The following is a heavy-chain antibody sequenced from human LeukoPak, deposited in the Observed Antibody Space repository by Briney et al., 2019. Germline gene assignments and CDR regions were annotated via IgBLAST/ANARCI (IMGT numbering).Heavy chain of an antibody. D-gene: IGHD2-8*02. V-gene: IGHV3-23*01. Sequence: TGGSLRLSCAASGFTFSSYAMGWVRQAPGKGLEWVSTISGNGRSTYYGDSVKGRFTISRDNSKNTLSLQMNSLRAEDTAVYYCAKEYYVLLVYALGGSFDYWGRGTLVTVSS. J-gene: IGHJ4*02. CDR1: GFTFSSYA. CDR3: AKEYYVLLVYALGGSFDY. CDR2: ISGNGRST.